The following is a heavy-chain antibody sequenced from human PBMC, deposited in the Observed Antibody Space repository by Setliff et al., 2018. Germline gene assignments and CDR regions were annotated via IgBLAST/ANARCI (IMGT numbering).Heavy chain of an antibody. CDR1: GYSLNTYG. Sequence: ASVKVSCKASGYSLNTYGISWVRQAPGQGLEWMGWISGYNGFIIYAQKFQGRVNMTTDTSTNTAYMELRSLRSDDTAMYYCTRAAREVVVPPSQKRNDYWGQGTLVTVSS. D-gene: IGHD2-2*01. CDR2: ISGYNGFI. J-gene: IGHJ4*02. V-gene: IGHV1-18*01. CDR3: TRAAREVVVPPSQKRNDY.